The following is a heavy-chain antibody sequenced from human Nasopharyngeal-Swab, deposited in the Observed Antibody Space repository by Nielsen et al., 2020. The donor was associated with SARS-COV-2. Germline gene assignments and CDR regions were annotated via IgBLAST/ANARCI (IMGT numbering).Heavy chain of an antibody. V-gene: IGHV4-59*06. CDR2: IYYSGST. Sequence: SETLSLTCTVSGGSISSYYWSWIRQHPGKGLEWIGYIYYSGSTYYNPSPKSRVTISVDTSKNQFSLKLSSVTAADTAVYYCARDGYGSGGMDVWGQGTTVTVSS. J-gene: IGHJ6*02. CDR3: ARDGYGSGGMDV. CDR1: GGSISSYY. D-gene: IGHD3-10*01.